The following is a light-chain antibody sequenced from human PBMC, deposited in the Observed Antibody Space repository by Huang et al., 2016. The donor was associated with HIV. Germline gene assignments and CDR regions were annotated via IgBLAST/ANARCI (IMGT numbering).Light chain of an antibody. J-gene: IGKJ1*01. Sequence: DIQMTQSPSSLSASVGDRVTITCRASQSITTSLNWYQQIPGKAPKLLIYDASTLQSGVPSRFSGSGSGTDFTLTISSLQPEDFATYHCQQSYRTPDTFGQGTKVEIK. CDR3: QQSYRTPDT. CDR1: QSITTS. CDR2: DAS. V-gene: IGKV1-39*01.